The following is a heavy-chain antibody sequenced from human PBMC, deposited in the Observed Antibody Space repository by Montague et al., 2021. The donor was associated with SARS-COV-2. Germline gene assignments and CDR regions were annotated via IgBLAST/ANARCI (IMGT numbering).Heavy chain of an antibody. J-gene: IGHJ3*02. Sequence: CANSGDSVSSNNAAWNWIRQSPSRGLEWLGRTCYRSEWYFDYAISLRGRITINPDTSKNQFSLQLDSVTLDDTAVYYCARYSYSGTYFGLNDAFDIWGQGTLVTVSS. CDR2: TCYRSEWYF. D-gene: IGHD1-26*01. V-gene: IGHV6-1*01. CDR1: GDSVSSNNAA. CDR3: ARYSYSGTYFGLNDAFDI.